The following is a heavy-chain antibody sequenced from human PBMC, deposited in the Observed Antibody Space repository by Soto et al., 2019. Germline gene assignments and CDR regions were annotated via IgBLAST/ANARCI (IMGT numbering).Heavy chain of an antibody. CDR1: GDSISSYF. CDR3: ARLDCSRTSCYGGFFQH. V-gene: IGHV4-59*08. CDR2: IYYSGDT. J-gene: IGHJ1*01. D-gene: IGHD2-2*01. Sequence: SETLSLTCSVSGDSISSYFWTWIRQPPGKGLEWIGYIYYSGDTIYSPSLKSRVTISVDTSKNQFSLNLSSVTAADTAVYYCARLDCSRTSCYGGFFQHWGQGTLVTVSS.